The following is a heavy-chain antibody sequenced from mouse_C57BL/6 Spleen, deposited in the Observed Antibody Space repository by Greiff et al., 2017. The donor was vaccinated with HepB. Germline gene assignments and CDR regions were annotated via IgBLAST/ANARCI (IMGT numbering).Heavy chain of an antibody. Sequence: EVKLVESGPELVKPGASVKIPCKASGYTFTDYNMDWVKQSHGKSLEWIGDINPNNGGTIYNQKFKGKATLTVDKSSSTAYMELRSLTSEDTVVYYCARFITADGYFDVWGTGTTVTVSS. CDR2: INPNNGGT. CDR3: ARFITADGYFDV. J-gene: IGHJ1*03. D-gene: IGHD1-1*01. CDR1: GYTFTDYN. V-gene: IGHV1-18*01.